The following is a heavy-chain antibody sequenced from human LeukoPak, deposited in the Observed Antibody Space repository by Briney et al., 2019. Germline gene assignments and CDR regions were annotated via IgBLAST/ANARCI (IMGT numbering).Heavy chain of an antibody. CDR1: GFTVNSYT. J-gene: IGHJ4*02. D-gene: IGHD3-22*01. Sequence: PGGSLRLSCAASGFTVNSYTMSWVRQGPGKGLEWVSTISGSGDNTYYADSVRDRFTISRDNSKNTLYLQMDSLRAEDTAVYYCAKVPGPLVGWYYYDSSGFDSDYWGQGTLVTVSS. CDR3: AKVPGPLVGWYYYDSSGFDSDY. V-gene: IGHV3-23*01. CDR2: ISGSGDNT.